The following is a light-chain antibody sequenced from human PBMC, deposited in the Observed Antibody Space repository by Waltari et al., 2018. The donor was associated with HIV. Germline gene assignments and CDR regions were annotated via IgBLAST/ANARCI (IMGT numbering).Light chain of an antibody. CDR1: NSNIGPNP. CDR2: RNN. CDR3: ATWDDSLIWV. Sequence: QPVLTQPPSASGTPGHGVTISCSGSNSNIGPNPVYWYQHLPGMAPKLLIYRNNRRPSGIPGRFAGSRSGTSASLAISGLRSEDEADYYCATWDDSLIWVFGGGTKLTVL. V-gene: IGLV1-47*01. J-gene: IGLJ3*02.